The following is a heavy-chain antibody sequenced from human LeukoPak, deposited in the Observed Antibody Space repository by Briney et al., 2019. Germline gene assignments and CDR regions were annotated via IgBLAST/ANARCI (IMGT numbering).Heavy chain of an antibody. Sequence: GRSLRLSCAASGFTFDDYAMNWVRQAPGRGLEWVSSISSSSSYIYYADSVKGRFTISRDNAKNSLYLQMNSLRAEDTAVYYCARDDIGGYYYYYGMDVWGQGTTVTVSS. D-gene: IGHD3-10*01. CDR2: ISSSSSYI. V-gene: IGHV3-21*01. CDR1: GFTFDDYA. J-gene: IGHJ6*02. CDR3: ARDDIGGYYYYYGMDV.